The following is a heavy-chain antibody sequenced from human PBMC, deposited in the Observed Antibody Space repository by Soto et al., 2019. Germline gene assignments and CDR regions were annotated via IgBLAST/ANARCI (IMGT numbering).Heavy chain of an antibody. CDR1: GFTFSNYA. V-gene: IGHV3-23*01. CDR3: AKQAGYSSDPFDY. CDR2: ISGGGGTT. Sequence: EVLVLESGGGLVQPGGSLRLSCAASGFTFSNYAMSWVRQAPGRGLEWVSIISGGGGTTYYADSVKGRFTISRDNSKNTVHLQINSLRVEDTAVYYCAKQAGYSSDPFDYWGQGTLVAVSS. J-gene: IGHJ4*02. D-gene: IGHD6-19*01.